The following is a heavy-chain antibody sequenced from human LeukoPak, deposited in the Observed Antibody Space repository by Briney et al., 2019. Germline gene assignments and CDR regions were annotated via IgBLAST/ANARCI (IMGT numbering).Heavy chain of an antibody. CDR2: IYYSGST. Sequence: PSETLSLTCTVSGGSISSYYWSWIRQPPGKGLEWIGYIYYSGSTNYNPSLKSRVTISEDTSKNQFSLKLSSVTAADTAVYYCARTSYYYDSSGYYLDAFDIWGQGTMVTVSS. D-gene: IGHD3-22*01. J-gene: IGHJ3*02. CDR3: ARTSYYYDSSGYYLDAFDI. V-gene: IGHV4-59*01. CDR1: GGSISSYY.